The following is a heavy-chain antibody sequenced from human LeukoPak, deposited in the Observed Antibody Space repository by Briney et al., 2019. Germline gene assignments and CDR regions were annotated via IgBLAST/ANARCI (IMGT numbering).Heavy chain of an antibody. CDR3: ARDQTTVTVLVGFDP. CDR1: GGSISSYY. Sequence: SETLSLTCTVSGGSISSYYWSWIRQPPGKGLEWIGRIYTSGSTNYNPSLKSRVTMSVDTSKNQFSLKLSSVTAADTAVYYCARDQTTVTVLVGFDPWGQGTLVTVSS. V-gene: IGHV4-4*07. CDR2: IYTSGST. D-gene: IGHD4-17*01. J-gene: IGHJ5*02.